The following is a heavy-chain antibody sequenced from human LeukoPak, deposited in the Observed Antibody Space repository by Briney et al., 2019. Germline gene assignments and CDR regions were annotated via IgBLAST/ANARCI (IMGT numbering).Heavy chain of an antibody. V-gene: IGHV4-4*07. Sequence: SETLSLTCSVSGGSISNYYWSWIRRPAGKGLEWIGRIYASGITDYKPSLKSRVTMSLDTSKNQFSLKLTSVTAADTAVYYCASHAAVAYFDILTEEDYWGQGTLVTVSS. CDR2: IYASGIT. J-gene: IGHJ4*02. CDR1: GGSISNYY. CDR3: ASHAAVAYFDILTEEDY. D-gene: IGHD3-9*01.